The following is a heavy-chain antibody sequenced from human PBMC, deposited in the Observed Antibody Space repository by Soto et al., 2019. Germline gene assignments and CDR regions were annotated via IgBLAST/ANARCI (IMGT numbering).Heavy chain of an antibody. D-gene: IGHD2-15*01. CDR3: AKDRRIAYYYMDV. CDR2: ISYDGNKR. V-gene: IGHV3-30*18. Sequence: QVQLVESGGGVVQPGGSLTLSCAASGFIFSNFGMHWVRQSPGKGLEWLAVISYDGNKRYYSDSVKGRFTISRDNSDNTLYLQKNTLKADDTAVYFCAKDRRIAYYYMDVWGRGSTVTVSS. CDR1: GFIFSNFG. J-gene: IGHJ6*03.